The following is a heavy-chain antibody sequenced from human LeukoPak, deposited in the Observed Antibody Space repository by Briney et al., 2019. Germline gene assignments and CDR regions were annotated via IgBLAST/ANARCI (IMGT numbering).Heavy chain of an antibody. Sequence: GGSLRLSCTASGFIFSDSGMHWVRQSPGKGLEWVTFIRYDGTNKDYADSVKGRFSISRDNSKSTVYLQMDSLSAEDTAVYYCAKEGNWYSLDSWGQGTLVTVSS. CDR3: AKEGNWYSLDS. CDR2: IRYDGTNK. D-gene: IGHD6-13*01. V-gene: IGHV3-30*02. J-gene: IGHJ4*02. CDR1: GFIFSDSG.